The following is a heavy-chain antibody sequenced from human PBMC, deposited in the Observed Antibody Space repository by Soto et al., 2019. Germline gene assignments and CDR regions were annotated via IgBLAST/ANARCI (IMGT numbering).Heavy chain of an antibody. J-gene: IGHJ6*02. CDR2: ISGSGGST. CDR1: VFTLSSYA. CDR3: AKDKTPPGITIFGVVNPVDYYYGMDV. V-gene: IGHV3-23*01. D-gene: IGHD3-3*01. Sequence: HPWWSLRLSCSASVFTLSSYAMSWFRQAPGKGLEWVSAISGSGGSTYYADSVKGRFTISRDNSKNTLYLQMNSPRAEDTAVYYCAKDKTPPGITIFGVVNPVDYYYGMDVWGQGTTVTVSS.